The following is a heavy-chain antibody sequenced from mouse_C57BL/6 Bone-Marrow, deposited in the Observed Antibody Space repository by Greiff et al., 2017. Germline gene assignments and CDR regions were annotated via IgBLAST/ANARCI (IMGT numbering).Heavy chain of an antibody. J-gene: IGHJ1*03. Sequence: EVQVVESGGGLVKPGGSLKLSCAASGFTFSSYAMPWVRQTPEKRLEWVATISNGGSYTYYPDNVKGRFTISRDNAKNNLYLQMSHLESEDTALSYCARGSRDFDVWGTGTGVTVTA. CDR3: ARGSRDFDV. V-gene: IGHV5-4*01. CDR2: ISNGGSYT. CDR1: GFTFSSYA.